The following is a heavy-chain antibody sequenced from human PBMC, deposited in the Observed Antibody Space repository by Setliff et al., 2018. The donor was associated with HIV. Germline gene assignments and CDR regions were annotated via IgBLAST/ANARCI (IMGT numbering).Heavy chain of an antibody. CDR2: IYTSGST. CDR3: ARGAWFGDYGMDV. D-gene: IGHD3-10*01. J-gene: IGHJ6*02. Sequence: SSETLSLTCTVSGGSISSGSYYWSWIRQPAGKGLEWIGRIYTSGSTNYNPSLKSRVTISVDTSKNQFSLKLSSVTAADTAVYYCARGAWFGDYGMDVWGQGTTVTVSS. CDR1: GGSISSGSYY. V-gene: IGHV4-61*02.